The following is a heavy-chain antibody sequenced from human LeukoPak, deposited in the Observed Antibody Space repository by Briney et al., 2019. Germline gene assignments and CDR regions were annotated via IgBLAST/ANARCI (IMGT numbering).Heavy chain of an antibody. CDR1: GFTFSSYA. CDR3: AKASAMIVVVSKHFDY. D-gene: IGHD3-22*01. CDR2: ISYDGSNK. V-gene: IGHV3-30*04. J-gene: IGHJ4*02. Sequence: GRSLRLSCAASGFTFSSYAMHWVRQAPGKGLEWVAVISYDGSNKYYADSVKGRFTISRDNSKNTLYLQMNSLRAEDTAVYYCAKASAMIVVVSKHFDYWGQGTLVTVSS.